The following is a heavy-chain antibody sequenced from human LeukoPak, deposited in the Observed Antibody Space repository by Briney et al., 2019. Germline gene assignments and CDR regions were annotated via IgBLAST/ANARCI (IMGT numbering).Heavy chain of an antibody. CDR1: GYTLTELS. CDR3: ATQAGEDNWFDP. Sequence: ASVKVSCKVSGYTLTELSMHWVRQAPGEGLEWMGGFDPEDGETIYAQKFQGRVTMTEDTSTDTAYMELSSLRSEDTAVYYCATQAGEDNWFDPWGQGTLVTVSS. CDR2: FDPEDGET. V-gene: IGHV1-24*01. D-gene: IGHD3-10*01. J-gene: IGHJ5*02.